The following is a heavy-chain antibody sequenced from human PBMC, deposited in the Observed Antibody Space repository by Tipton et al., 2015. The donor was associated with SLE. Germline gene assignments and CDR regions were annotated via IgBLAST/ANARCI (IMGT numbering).Heavy chain of an antibody. D-gene: IGHD1-26*01. CDR1: GGSISSYY. CDR2: IYYSGST. CDR3: ARDRMNSGSSQYFHP. V-gene: IGHV4-59*01. Sequence: LTCTVSGGSISSYYWSWIRQPPGKGLEWIGYIYYSGSTNYNPSLKSRVTISVDTSKNQFSLKLSSVTAADTAVYYCARDRMNSGSSQYFHPWGQGTLVTVSS. J-gene: IGHJ1*01.